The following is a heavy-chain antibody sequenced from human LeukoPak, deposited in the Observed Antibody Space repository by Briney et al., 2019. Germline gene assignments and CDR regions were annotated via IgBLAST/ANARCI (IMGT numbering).Heavy chain of an antibody. V-gene: IGHV1-46*01. CDR2: INPSGGST. Sequence: ASVKVSCKASGYTFTSYYMHWVRQAPGQGLEWMGIINPSGGSTCYAQKFQGRVTMTRDTSTSTVYMELSSLRSEDTAVYYCARDTHIVVVTTSGAFDIWGQGTMVTVSS. CDR3: ARDTHIVVVTTSGAFDI. J-gene: IGHJ3*02. CDR1: GYTFTSYY. D-gene: IGHD2-21*02.